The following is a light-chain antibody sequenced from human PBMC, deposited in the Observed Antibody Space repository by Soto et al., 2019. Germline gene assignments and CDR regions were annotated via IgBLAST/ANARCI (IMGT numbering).Light chain of an antibody. CDR1: SSDVGGHND. V-gene: IGLV2-8*01. CDR2: EVS. J-gene: IGLJ2*01. Sequence: QSALTQPPSASGSPGQSVTISCTGTSSDVGGHNDVSWYQQHPGKAPKLMIYEVSKRPSGVPDRFSGSKSGNTASLAVSGLQAEDEADYYCSSYADSNTYVVFGGGTKLTVL. CDR3: SSYADSNTYVV.